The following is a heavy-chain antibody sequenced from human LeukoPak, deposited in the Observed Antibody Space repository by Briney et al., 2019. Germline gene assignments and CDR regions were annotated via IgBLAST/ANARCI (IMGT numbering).Heavy chain of an antibody. J-gene: IGHJ4*02. Sequence: ASMRVSCKASGYTFTGYYMHWVRQAPGQGLEWMGWINPNSGGTNYAQKFQGRVTMTRDTSISTAYMELSRLRSDDTAVYYCAREVGGYYDSSGYYSIDYWGLGTLVTVSS. CDR3: AREVGGYYDSSGYYSIDY. D-gene: IGHD3-22*01. V-gene: IGHV1-2*02. CDR2: INPNSGGT. CDR1: GYTFTGYY.